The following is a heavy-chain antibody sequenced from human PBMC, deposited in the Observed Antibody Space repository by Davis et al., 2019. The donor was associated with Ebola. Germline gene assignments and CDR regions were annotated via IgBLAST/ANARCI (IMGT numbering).Heavy chain of an antibody. CDR2: ISGSGGST. Sequence: GESLKISCVASGFTFSSYAMSWVRQAPGKGLEWVSAISGSGGSTYYADSVKGRFTTSRDNSKNTLYLQMNSLRAEDTAVYYCAKPSRGLRYFDYWGQGTLVTVSS. J-gene: IGHJ4*02. CDR3: AKPSRGLRYFDY. V-gene: IGHV3-23*01. CDR1: GFTFSSYA. D-gene: IGHD4-17*01.